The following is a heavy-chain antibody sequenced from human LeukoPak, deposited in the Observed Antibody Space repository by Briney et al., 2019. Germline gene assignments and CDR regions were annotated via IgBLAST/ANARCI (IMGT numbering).Heavy chain of an antibody. CDR3: AREGQLLTGAFDI. CDR1: GGSISSYC. V-gene: IGHV4-59*01. Sequence: PSETLSLTCTVSGGSISSYCWSWIRQPPGKGLEWIGYIYYSGSTNYNPSLKSRVTISVDTSKNQFSLKLSSVTAADTAVYYCAREGQLLTGAFDIWGQGTMVTVSS. D-gene: IGHD2-2*01. J-gene: IGHJ3*02. CDR2: IYYSGST.